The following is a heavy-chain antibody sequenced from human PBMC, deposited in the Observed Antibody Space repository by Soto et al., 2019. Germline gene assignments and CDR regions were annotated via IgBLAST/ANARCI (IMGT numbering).Heavy chain of an antibody. Sequence: GASVKVSCKVSGCTLTELSMHWVRQAPGKGLEWMGGFDTEDGETIYAQKFQGRVTMTEDTSTDTAYMEMSSLRSDVTAVYYCETGLRYCSGGSCQTTYAFDIWGQGTMVTVS. CDR3: ETGLRYCSGGSCQTTYAFDI. CDR2: FDTEDGET. CDR1: GCTLTELS. J-gene: IGHJ3*02. D-gene: IGHD2-15*01. V-gene: IGHV1-24*01.